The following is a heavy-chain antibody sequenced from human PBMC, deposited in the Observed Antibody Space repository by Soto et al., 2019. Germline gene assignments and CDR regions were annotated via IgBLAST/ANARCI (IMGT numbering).Heavy chain of an antibody. J-gene: IGHJ4*02. V-gene: IGHV4-30-2*01. CDR2: IFHSGTT. CDR3: ARSREFDY. CDR1: GGSISGATYS. Sequence: SETLSLTCGVSGGSISGATYSWNWIRQPPGKGLEWIGYIFHSGTTYYNPSLKSRVTISIDVSKNQFSLSLRSLTAADTAVYYCARSREFDYWSQGTLVTVSS.